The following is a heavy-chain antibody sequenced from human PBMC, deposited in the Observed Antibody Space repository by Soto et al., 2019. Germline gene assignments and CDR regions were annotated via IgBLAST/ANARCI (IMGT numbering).Heavy chain of an antibody. CDR3: AKGRMGASGWFDP. CDR1: GFSFSSYT. Sequence: GGSLRLSCVASGFSFSSYTMNWVRQAPGKGLEWVSGVSGNGGNTYYADSVKGRFSISRDNSKNTLYLQLNSLRAEDTAIYYCAKGRMGASGWFDPWGQGTPVTVSS. J-gene: IGHJ5*02. V-gene: IGHV3-23*01. CDR2: VSGNGGNT. D-gene: IGHD1-26*01.